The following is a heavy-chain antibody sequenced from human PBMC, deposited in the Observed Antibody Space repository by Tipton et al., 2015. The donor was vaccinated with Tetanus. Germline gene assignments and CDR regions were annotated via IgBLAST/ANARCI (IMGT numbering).Heavy chain of an antibody. CDR3: ARDPHTIRTGNHRGFDY. Sequence: LSLTCTVSGDSVSGYYWSWIRQPPGKGLEWVANIKQDGNEKYHVDSVKGRFTISRDNGKNLLYLQMNSLRVEDTAVYYCARDPHTIRTGNHRGFDYWGQGTKVTVSS. J-gene: IGHJ4*02. V-gene: IGHV3-7*03. CDR1: GDSVSGYY. D-gene: IGHD3-10*01. CDR2: IKQDGNEK.